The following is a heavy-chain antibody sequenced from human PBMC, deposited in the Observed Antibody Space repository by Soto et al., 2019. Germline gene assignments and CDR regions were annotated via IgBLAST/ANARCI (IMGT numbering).Heavy chain of an antibody. Sequence: GGSLRLSCAASGFTFSSYWMHWVRQAPGKGLVWVSRINSDGSSTSYADSVKGRFTISRDNAKNTPYLQMNSLRAEDTAVYYCARDQIAEAAPPYGLDVWGQGTTVTVSS. D-gene: IGHD6-19*01. CDR2: INSDGSST. CDR1: GFTFSSYW. J-gene: IGHJ6*02. V-gene: IGHV3-74*01. CDR3: ARDQIAEAAPPYGLDV.